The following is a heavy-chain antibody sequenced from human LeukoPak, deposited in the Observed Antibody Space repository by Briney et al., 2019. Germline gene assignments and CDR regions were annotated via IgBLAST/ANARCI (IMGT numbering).Heavy chain of an antibody. CDR1: GHTLTNNH. CDR3: ARELGINAFDV. J-gene: IGHJ3*01. CDR2: IDPNSGVT. D-gene: IGHD1-26*01. V-gene: IGHV1-2*02. Sequence: ASVKVSCKASGHTLTNNHLYWVRQAPGQGLEWMGWIDPNSGVTNFAQNFQGRLTMTTDTSINTAYMELSRLTSDDTTVYYCARELGINAFDVWGQGTLVTVSS.